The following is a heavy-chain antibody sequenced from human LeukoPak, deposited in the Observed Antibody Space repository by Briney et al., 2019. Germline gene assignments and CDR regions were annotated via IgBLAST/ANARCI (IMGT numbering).Heavy chain of an antibody. Sequence: ASVKVSCKASGYSFTGYYMNWVRQAPGQGFEWMGWINPYSGDTKYAQKFQGRVTVTRDTSISTVYMDFSRLRPDDTAVYYCARLVHSGLGEDDYWGQGTLVTASS. D-gene: IGHD3-16*01. V-gene: IGHV1-2*02. CDR2: INPYSGDT. CDR1: GYSFTGYY. J-gene: IGHJ4*02. CDR3: ARLVHSGLGEDDY.